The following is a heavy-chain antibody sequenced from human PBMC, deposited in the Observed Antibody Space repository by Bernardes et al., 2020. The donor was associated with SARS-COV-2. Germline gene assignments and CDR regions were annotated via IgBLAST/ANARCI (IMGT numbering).Heavy chain of an antibody. V-gene: IGHV3-23*01. J-gene: IGHJ4*02. Sequence: GGSLSLSRAASGFSFSTYDMGWLRQAPGKGLEWVSDISGSGSRIYYADSVKGRFTISRDNSKNTLYLQMTSLRAEDTAVYYCAGSWTWGQGTLVTVSS. CDR1: GFSFSTYD. CDR3: AGSWT. CDR2: ISGSGSRI. D-gene: IGHD2-2*03.